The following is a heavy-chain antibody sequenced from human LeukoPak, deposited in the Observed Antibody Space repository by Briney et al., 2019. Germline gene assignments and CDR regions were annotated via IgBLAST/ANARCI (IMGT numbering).Heavy chain of an antibody. CDR2: IYTSGST. J-gene: IGHJ6*02. CDR1: GGSINSGSYY. CDR3: ARVPWRARAGMDV. D-gene: IGHD1-1*01. Sequence: SQTLSLTCTVSGGSINSGSYYWSWIRQPAGKGLEWIGRIYTSGSTNYNPSLKSRVTISIDTSKNQFSLKLSSVTAADTAVYYCARVPWRARAGMDVWGQGTTVTVSS. V-gene: IGHV4-61*02.